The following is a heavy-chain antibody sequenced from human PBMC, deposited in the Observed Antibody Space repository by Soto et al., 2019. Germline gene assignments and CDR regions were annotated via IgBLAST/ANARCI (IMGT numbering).Heavy chain of an antibody. D-gene: IGHD2-8*01. CDR2: IKSNTDGGTT. Sequence: PGGSLRLSCTASGIIFSNTWINWVRQAPGKGLEWVGRIKSNTDGGTTDYATPVKGRFALSGDDSQNTLYLQITGLKAEDTAVYYCATVPPRNYYGNNGRMGNWGQGTLVTVSS. CDR3: ATVPPRNYYGNNGRMGN. V-gene: IGHV3-15*01. CDR1: GIIFSNTW. J-gene: IGHJ4*02.